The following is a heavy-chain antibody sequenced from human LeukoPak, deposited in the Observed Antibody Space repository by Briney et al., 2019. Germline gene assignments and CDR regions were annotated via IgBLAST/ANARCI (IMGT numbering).Heavy chain of an antibody. J-gene: IGHJ4*02. Sequence: PSETLSLTCTVSGGSISSSSYYWGWIRQPPGKGLEWIGSIYYSGSTYYNPSLKSRVTISVDTSKNQFSLKLSSVTAADTAVYSCARQGHYGGYPKFDYWGQGTLVTVSS. CDR2: IYYSGST. CDR1: GGSISSSSYY. D-gene: IGHD4-17*01. V-gene: IGHV4-39*01. CDR3: ARQGHYGGYPKFDY.